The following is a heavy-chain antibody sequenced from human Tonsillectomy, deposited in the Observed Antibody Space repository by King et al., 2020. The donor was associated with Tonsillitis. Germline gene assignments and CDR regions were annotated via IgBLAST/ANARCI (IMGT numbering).Heavy chain of an antibody. Sequence: HVQLVESGAEVKKPESSVKVSCKASGGTFSSYAISWVRQAPGQGLEWMGRIIPILGIANYAQKFQGRVTITADKSTSTAYMELSSLRSEDTAVYYCTRGRAGIDGIWYFDLWGRGTLVTVSS. V-gene: IGHV1-69*09. CDR2: IIPILGIA. J-gene: IGHJ2*01. CDR1: GGTFSSYA. D-gene: IGHD6-19*01. CDR3: TRGRAGIDGIWYFDL.